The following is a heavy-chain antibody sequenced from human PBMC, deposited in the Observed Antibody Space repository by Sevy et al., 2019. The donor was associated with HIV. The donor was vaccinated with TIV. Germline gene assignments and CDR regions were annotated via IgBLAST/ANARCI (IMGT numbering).Heavy chain of an antibody. Sequence: GGSLRLSCAASGFGFNIYSMNWVRQAPGRGLEWVSYMSNTGSTIHYADSVKGRFTISRDNAKNSLYLQMNSLRAEDTAVYYCASQRGGYERLYYFDYWGQGTLVTVSS. CDR2: MSNTGSTI. D-gene: IGHD5-12*01. CDR3: ASQRGGYERLYYFDY. V-gene: IGHV3-48*01. J-gene: IGHJ4*02. CDR1: GFGFNIYS.